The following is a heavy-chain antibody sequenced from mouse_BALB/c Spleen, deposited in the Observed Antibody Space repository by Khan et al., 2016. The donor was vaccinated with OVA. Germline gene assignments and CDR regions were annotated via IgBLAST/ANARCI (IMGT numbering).Heavy chain of an antibody. D-gene: IGHD1-1*01. Sequence: VQLKESGGDLVKPGGSLKLSCAASGFTFSSYGMSWVRQTPDKRLEWVAIIISGDIYTYYPDSVKGRFTISRDNAKNTLYLQMSSLKSEDTAMYYCARQWYGGGFAYWGQGTLVTVAA. J-gene: IGHJ3*01. CDR2: IISGDIYT. CDR1: GFTFSSYG. V-gene: IGHV5-6*01. CDR3: ARQWYGGGFAY.